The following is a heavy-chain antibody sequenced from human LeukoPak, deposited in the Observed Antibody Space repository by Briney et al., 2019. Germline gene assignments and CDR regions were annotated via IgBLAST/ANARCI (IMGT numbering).Heavy chain of an antibody. CDR3: STDPSKYNWNTDN. J-gene: IGHJ4*02. V-gene: IGHV3-15*01. D-gene: IGHD1/OR15-1a*01. CDR1: GFTFTNAW. Sequence: GGSLRLSCEASGFTFTNAWMRWVRQAPGKGLQWVGRIKTNSEGGTTDYAAPVKGRFTISRDDSQNTLYLQLNSVTTEDTAVYYCSTDPSKYNWNTDNWGQGTLVTVSS. CDR2: IKTNSEGGTT.